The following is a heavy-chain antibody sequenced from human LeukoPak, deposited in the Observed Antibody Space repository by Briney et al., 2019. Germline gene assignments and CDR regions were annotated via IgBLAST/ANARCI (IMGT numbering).Heavy chain of an antibody. Sequence: PSETLSLTCAVYGGSFSGYYWSWIRQPPGKGLEWIGEINHSGSTNYNPSLKSRVTMSVDTSKNQFSLKLSSVTAADTAVYYCATYYYGLFDIWGQGTMVTVSS. CDR2: INHSGST. V-gene: IGHV4-34*01. D-gene: IGHD3-10*01. CDR1: GGSFSGYY. CDR3: ATYYYGLFDI. J-gene: IGHJ3*02.